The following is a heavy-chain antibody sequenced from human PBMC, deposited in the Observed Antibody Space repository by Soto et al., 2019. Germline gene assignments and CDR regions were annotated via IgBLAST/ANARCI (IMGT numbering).Heavy chain of an antibody. CDR2: ISAYNGNT. CDR1: GYTFTSYG. CDR3: ARDRHADPEPNYFDY. J-gene: IGHJ4*02. V-gene: IGHV1-18*01. Sequence: VKVSCKASGYTFTSYGISWVRQAPGQGLEWMGWISAYNGNTNYAQKLQGRVTMTTDTSTSTAYMELRSLRSDDTAVYYCARDRHADPEPNYFDYWGQGTLVTVSS.